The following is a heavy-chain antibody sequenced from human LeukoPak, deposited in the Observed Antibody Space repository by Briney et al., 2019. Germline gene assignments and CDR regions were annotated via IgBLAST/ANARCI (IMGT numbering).Heavy chain of an antibody. V-gene: IGHV3-66*02. CDR1: GFTVSSNY. CDR3: ARGRDDFWGGYPFY. CDR2: IYSGGST. D-gene: IGHD3-3*01. Sequence: GGSLRLSCAASGFTVSSNYMSWVRQAPGKGLEWVSVIYSGGSTYYADSVKGRFTISRDNSKNTLYLQMNSLRAEDTAVYYCARGRDDFWGGYPFYWGQGTLVTVSS. J-gene: IGHJ4*02.